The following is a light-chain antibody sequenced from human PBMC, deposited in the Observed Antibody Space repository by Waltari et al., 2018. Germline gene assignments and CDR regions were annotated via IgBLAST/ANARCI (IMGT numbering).Light chain of an antibody. CDR3: AAWDGSLSGWL. Sequence: QSVLTQPPSASGTPGQRVTISCSGSGSNLGSNYLYWYQQFPGSAPKLLMYRNDQRPAGVPDRFSGSKSGTSGSLAISGRRSEGEADYYCAAWDGSLSGWLFGGGTKLTVL. CDR2: RND. J-gene: IGLJ3*02. V-gene: IGLV1-47*01. CDR1: GSNLGSNY.